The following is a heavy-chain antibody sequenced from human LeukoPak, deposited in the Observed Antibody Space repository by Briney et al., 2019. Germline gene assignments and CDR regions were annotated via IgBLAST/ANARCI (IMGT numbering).Heavy chain of an antibody. V-gene: IGHV4-39*01. J-gene: IGHJ5*02. CDR3: ARRPPVAWESGFDP. CDR2: IYYSGST. CDR1: GVSIGSSSYY. D-gene: IGHD1-26*01. Sequence: SETLSLTCTVSGVSIGSSSYYWGWIRQPPGKGLEWIGSIYYSGSTYYNPSLKSRVTISVDTSKNQFSLKLSSVTAADTAVYFCARRPPVAWESGFDPWGQGTLVTVSS.